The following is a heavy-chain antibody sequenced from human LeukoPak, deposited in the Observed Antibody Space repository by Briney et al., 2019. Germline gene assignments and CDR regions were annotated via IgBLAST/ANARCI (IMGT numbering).Heavy chain of an antibody. Sequence: GGSLRLSCAASGFTFSSYGMHWVRQAPGKGLEWVAVISYDGSNKYYADSVKGRFTISRDNSKNTLYLQMNSLRAEDTAVYYCAKDGNILRYFDWLAPAGYYGMDVWGQGTTVTVSS. CDR3: AKDGNILRYFDWLAPAGYYGMDV. V-gene: IGHV3-30*18. D-gene: IGHD3-9*01. CDR1: GFTFSSYG. CDR2: ISYDGSNK. J-gene: IGHJ6*02.